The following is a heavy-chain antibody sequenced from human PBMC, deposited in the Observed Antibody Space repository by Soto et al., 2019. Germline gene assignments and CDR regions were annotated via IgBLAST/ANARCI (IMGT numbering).Heavy chain of an antibody. CDR2: IWYDASNK. CDR3: ARDGQRAMPYAMDA. Sequence: QVPLVESGGGVVQPGRSLRLSCAASGFSFRSHAMHWVRQAAGKGLEWVAQIWYDASNKYYGNSVRGRFTISRDYSKSMVYLQMDGLRAEDTAMYYCARDGQRAMPYAMDAWGHGTMVTVSS. D-gene: IGHD3-16*01. J-gene: IGHJ6*02. V-gene: IGHV3-33*01. CDR1: GFSFRSHA.